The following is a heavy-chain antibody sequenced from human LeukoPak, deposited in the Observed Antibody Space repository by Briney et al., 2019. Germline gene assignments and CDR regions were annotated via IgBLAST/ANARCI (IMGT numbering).Heavy chain of an antibody. CDR3: ATSADDSSGCYPFCFDY. D-gene: IGHD6-19*01. CDR1: GYTLTELS. Sequence: ASVKVSCKVSGYTLTELSMHWVRQAPGKGLEWMGGFDPEDGETIYAQKFQGRVTMTEDTSTDTAYMELSSLRSEDTAVYYCATSADDSSGCYPFCFDYWGQGTLVTVSS. V-gene: IGHV1-24*01. J-gene: IGHJ4*02. CDR2: FDPEDGET.